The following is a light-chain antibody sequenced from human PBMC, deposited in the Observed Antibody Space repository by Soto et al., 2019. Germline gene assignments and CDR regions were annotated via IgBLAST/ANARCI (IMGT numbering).Light chain of an antibody. Sequence: QSVLTQPPSVSGAPGQRVTISCTGSSSNIGAAYDVHWYQHIPGTAPKLLIYANTNRPSGVPDRFSGSTSGTSASLTITGLQAEDEADYYRQSYDTGLSAVIFGGGTKLTVL. CDR1: SSNIGAAYD. V-gene: IGLV1-40*01. J-gene: IGLJ2*01. CDR3: QSYDTGLSAVI. CDR2: ANT.